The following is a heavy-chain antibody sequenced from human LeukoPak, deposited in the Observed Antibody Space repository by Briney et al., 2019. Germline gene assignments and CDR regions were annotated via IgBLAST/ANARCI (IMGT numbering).Heavy chain of an antibody. CDR3: ARGLVVVAAQKNWFDP. V-gene: IGHV4-34*01. CDR2: INHSGST. D-gene: IGHD2-15*01. Sequence: SETLSLTCAVYGGSFSGYYWGWIRQPPGKGLEWIGEINHSGSTNYNPSLKSRVTISVDTSRNQFSLKLSSVTAADTAVYYCARGLVVVAAQKNWFDPWGQGTLVTVSS. J-gene: IGHJ5*02. CDR1: GGSFSGYY.